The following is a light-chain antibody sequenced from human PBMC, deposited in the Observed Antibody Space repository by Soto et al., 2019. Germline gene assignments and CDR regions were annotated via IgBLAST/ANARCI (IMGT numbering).Light chain of an antibody. J-gene: IGLJ2*01. CDR2: EVN. CDR3: SSYTSSNTLEV. V-gene: IGLV2-14*01. Sequence: QSVLTQPASVSGSPGQSITISCTGTSSDVGGYDYVSWYQHHPGKAPKLMIYEVNHRPSGVSNRFSGSKSGNTASLTISGLQAEDEADYYCSSYTSSNTLEVFGGGTKVTVL. CDR1: SSDVGGYDY.